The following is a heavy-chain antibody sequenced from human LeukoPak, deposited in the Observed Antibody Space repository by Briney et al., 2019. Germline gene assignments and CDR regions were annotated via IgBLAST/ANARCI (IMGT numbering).Heavy chain of an antibody. CDR1: GYTFTDFF. V-gene: IGHV1-2*02. D-gene: IGHD3-22*01. Sequence: GASVKVSCKASGYTFTDFFMHWVRQAPGQGLEWVGWINPNSGGTNYAQKFQDRVTMTRDTSISTAYMELSTLRSDDTALYYSARGRVEPTTRMLYYYYWGQGALVTVSS. J-gene: IGHJ4*02. CDR3: ARGRVEPTTRMLYYYY. CDR2: INPNSGGT.